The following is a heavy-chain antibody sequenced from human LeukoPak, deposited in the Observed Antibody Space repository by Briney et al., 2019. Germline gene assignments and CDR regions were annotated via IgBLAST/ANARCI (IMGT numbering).Heavy chain of an antibody. CDR1: GFTFSSYW. D-gene: IGHD3-3*01. V-gene: IGHV3-7*01. CDR3: ARDLSNDFWSGQEYFDH. J-gene: IGHJ4*02. CDR2: IKQDGSEK. Sequence: GGSLRLSCAASGFTFSSYWMSWVRQAPGKGLDWVANIKQDGSEKYYVDSVKGRFTISRDNAKNSLYLQMNSLRAEDTAVYYCARDLSNDFWSGQEYFDHWRQVTLVTVSS.